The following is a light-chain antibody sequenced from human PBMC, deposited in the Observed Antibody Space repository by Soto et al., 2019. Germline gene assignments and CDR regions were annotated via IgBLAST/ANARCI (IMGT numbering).Light chain of an antibody. J-gene: IGKJ4*01. CDR1: QDISSW. V-gene: IGKV1-12*01. CDR2: AAS. Sequence: DIQLTQSPSSVSASVGDRLTITCRAGQDISSWLAWYQQKPGKAPKLLIYAASNLQTGVPSRFSGSGSGTDFTLTSSSLHPEDFATYYCQQPNSFPLTFGGGTKVDIK. CDR3: QQPNSFPLT.